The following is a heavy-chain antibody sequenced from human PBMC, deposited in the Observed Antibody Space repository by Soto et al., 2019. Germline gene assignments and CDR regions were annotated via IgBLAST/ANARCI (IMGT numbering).Heavy chain of an antibody. CDR2: LNAGNGDT. CDR1: GYTFTNYA. CDR3: ARQGIPYNSGSGDYFYYYYNYMDV. V-gene: IGHV1-3*01. D-gene: IGHD3-10*01. J-gene: IGHJ6*03. Sequence: QAQLEQSGAEVKKPGASVKISCKASGYTFTNYAVHWLRQAPGQGLECMGWLNAGNGDTKYSPTFQGRVTITRDTSECTSYMELSRLRSEDTAVYYCARQGIPYNSGSGDYFYYYYNYMDVWGKGTTVTVSS.